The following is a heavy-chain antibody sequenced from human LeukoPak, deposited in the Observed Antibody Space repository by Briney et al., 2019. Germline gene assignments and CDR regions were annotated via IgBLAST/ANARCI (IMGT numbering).Heavy chain of an antibody. CDR1: GGSISSGGYS. J-gene: IGHJ6*02. CDR2: INHSGST. V-gene: IGHV4-34*01. CDR3: ARGRTLFPGYYYGMDV. D-gene: IGHD1-1*01. Sequence: SETLSLTCAVSGGSISSGGYSWSWIRQPPGKGLEWIGEINHSGSTNYNPSLKSRVTISVDTSKNQFSLKLSSVTAADTAVYYCARGRTLFPGYYYGMDVWGQGTTVTVSS.